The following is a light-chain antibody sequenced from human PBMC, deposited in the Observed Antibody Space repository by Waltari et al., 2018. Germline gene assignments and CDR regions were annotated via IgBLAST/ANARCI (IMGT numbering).Light chain of an antibody. CDR2: EAT. V-gene: IGKV1-5*03. CDR3: QRYNSYPIT. J-gene: IGKJ3*01. CDR1: QSIGSW. Sequence: DIQMTQSPSTLSASVGDRVTITCRASQSIGSWLAWYQQKPGKAPKLLIYEATSLESGVPSRFSASGSGTECTLTISSLQPDDFATYYGQRYNSYPITFGPGTKVDI.